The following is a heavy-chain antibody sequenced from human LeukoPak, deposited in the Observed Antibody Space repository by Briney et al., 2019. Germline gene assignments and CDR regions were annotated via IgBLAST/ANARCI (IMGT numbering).Heavy chain of an antibody. D-gene: IGHD3-3*01. J-gene: IGHJ4*02. V-gene: IGHV3-30*02. CDR1: GFTFSSYG. CDR3: AKDVTIFGVSLAEGFDY. CDR2: IRYNGSNK. Sequence: GGSLRLSCAASGFTFSSYGMHWVRQAPGKGLEWVAFIRYNGSNKYYADSVKGRFTISRDNSKNTLYLQMNSLRAEDTAVYYCAKDVTIFGVSLAEGFDYWGQGTLVTVSS.